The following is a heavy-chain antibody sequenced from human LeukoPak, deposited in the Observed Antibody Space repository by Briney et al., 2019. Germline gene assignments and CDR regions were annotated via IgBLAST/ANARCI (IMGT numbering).Heavy chain of an antibody. CDR3: ARDRRQTYYYDSSGYYFDY. D-gene: IGHD3-22*01. CDR2: IIPIFGTA. J-gene: IGHJ4*02. Sequence: SVKVSCKASGGTFSSYAISWVRQAPGQGLEWMGGIIPIFGTANYAQKFQGRVTITADESTSTAYMELSSLRSEDTAVYYCARDRRQTYYYDSSGYYFDYWGQGTLSPSPQ. V-gene: IGHV1-69*01. CDR1: GGTFSSYA.